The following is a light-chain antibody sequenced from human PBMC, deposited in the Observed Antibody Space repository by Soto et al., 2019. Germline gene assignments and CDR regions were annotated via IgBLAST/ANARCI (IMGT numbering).Light chain of an antibody. CDR3: QQRSSWPPALS. V-gene: IGKV3-11*01. CDR2: DAS. J-gene: IGKJ4*01. Sequence: EIVLTQSPATLSLSPGERATLSCMASQSVRSFLAWYQQKPGQAPRLLIYDASNRATGVPGRFSGSGSGTDFTLTISSLEPEDFAVYYCQQRSSWPPALSFGGGTKVE. CDR1: QSVRSF.